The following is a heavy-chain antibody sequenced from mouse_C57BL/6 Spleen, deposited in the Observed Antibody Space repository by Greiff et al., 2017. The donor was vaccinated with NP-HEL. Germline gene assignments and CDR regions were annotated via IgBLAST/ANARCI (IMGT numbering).Heavy chain of an antibody. Sequence: VQGVESGPGLVQPSQSLSITCTVSGFSLTSYGVHWVRQSPGKGLEWLGVIWRGGSTDYNAAFMSRLSITKDNSKSQVFFKMNSLQADDTAIYYCAKNYYGSSDWYFDVWGTGTTVIVSS. CDR2: IWRGGST. CDR3: AKNYYGSSDWYFDV. J-gene: IGHJ1*03. D-gene: IGHD1-1*01. V-gene: IGHV2-5*01. CDR1: GFSLTSYG.